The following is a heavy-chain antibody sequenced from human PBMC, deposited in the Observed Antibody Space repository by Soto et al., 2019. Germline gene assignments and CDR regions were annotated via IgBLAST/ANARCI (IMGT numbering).Heavy chain of an antibody. CDR3: AKDLGPLRAGDRWFDP. V-gene: IGHV3-23*01. Sequence: EVQLLESGGGLVQPGGSLRLSCAASGFTFSSYAMSWVRQAPGKGLEWVSAISGSGGSTYYADSVKGRFTISRDNSKNTLYLQMNSLRAEDTAVYYCAKDLGPLRAGDRWFDPWGQGTLVTVSS. CDR1: GFTFSSYA. D-gene: IGHD7-27*01. CDR2: ISGSGGST. J-gene: IGHJ5*02.